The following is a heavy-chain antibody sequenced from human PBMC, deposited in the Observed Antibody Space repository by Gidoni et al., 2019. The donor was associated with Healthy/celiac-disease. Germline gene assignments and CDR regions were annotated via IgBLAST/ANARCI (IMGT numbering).Heavy chain of an antibody. D-gene: IGHD6-13*01. CDR2: IYYSGST. J-gene: IGHJ5*02. V-gene: IGHV4-59*01. Sequence: QVQLQESGPGLVKPSETLSLTCTVSGGSISSYYWSWIRQPPGKGLEWIGYIYYSGSTNYNPSLKSRVTISVDTSKNQFSLKLSSVTAADTAVYYCARDRAAAGEGWFDPWGQGTLVTVSS. CDR3: ARDRAAAGEGWFDP. CDR1: GGSISSYY.